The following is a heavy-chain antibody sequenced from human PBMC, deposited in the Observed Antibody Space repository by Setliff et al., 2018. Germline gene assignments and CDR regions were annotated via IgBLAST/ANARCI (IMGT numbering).Heavy chain of an antibody. D-gene: IGHD3-3*01. Sequence: SETLSLTCTVSGGFIYDHYWTWIRQPAGKGPQWIGRVYSDGETDYSPSLKSRVTISVDKSNNQFSLNLKSMTAADTALYFCARERQGGFLEWSPFDSWGQGILVTVSS. CDR1: GGFIYDHY. CDR3: ARERQGGFLEWSPFDS. V-gene: IGHV4-4*07. CDR2: VYSDGET. J-gene: IGHJ4*02.